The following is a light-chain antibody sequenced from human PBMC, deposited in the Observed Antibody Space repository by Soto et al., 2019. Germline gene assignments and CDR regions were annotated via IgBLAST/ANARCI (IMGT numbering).Light chain of an antibody. V-gene: IGLV1-51*01. CDR2: DNN. J-gene: IGLJ2*01. CDR3: GTWDSGLSAVV. Sequence: QSVLTQPPSVSAAPGQKVTISCSGSTSNIGDNYISWYQQLPGTAPKLLIYDNNKRPSGIPDRFSGSKSGTSATLGITGRRTVDEADYYCGTWDSGLSAVVFGGGTKLTVL. CDR1: TSNIGDNY.